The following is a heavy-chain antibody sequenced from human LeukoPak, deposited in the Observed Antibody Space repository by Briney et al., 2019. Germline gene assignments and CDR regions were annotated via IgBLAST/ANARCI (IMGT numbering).Heavy chain of an antibody. CDR3: ARGRVSSSTWHSTYYYYFYMDV. CDR1: DDSITIYY. V-gene: IGHV4-59*01. CDR2: INHTGTT. Sequence: PSETLSLTCSVSDDSITIYYWTWIRQPPGRGLERFGYINHTGTTNYNPSLNCRVPLPRDTSKNHFSLQLSSVTAADTAVYFCARGRVSSSTWHSTYYYYFYMDVWGKGTTVTVSS. J-gene: IGHJ6*03. D-gene: IGHD4-11*01.